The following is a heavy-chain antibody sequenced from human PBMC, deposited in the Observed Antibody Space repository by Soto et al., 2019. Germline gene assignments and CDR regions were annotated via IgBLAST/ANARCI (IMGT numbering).Heavy chain of an antibody. CDR3: ARGHYYDSSDAFDI. V-gene: IGHV1-18*01. CDR1: GYTFTSYD. Sequence: GASVKVSCKASGYTFTSYDINWVRQAPGQGLEWMGWISAYNGNTNYAQKLQGRVTMTTDTSTSTAYMELRSLRSDDTAVYYCARGHYYDSSDAFDIWGQGTMVTVSS. D-gene: IGHD3-22*01. CDR2: ISAYNGNT. J-gene: IGHJ3*02.